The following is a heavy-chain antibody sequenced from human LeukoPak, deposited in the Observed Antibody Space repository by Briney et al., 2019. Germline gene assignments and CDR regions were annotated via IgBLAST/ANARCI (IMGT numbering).Heavy chain of an antibody. Sequence: GGSLRLSCAASGFTFSSYAMNWVRQAPGKGLEWVSATGSTGVSTFYADSVKGLFTVSRDNSKNTLSLKMNSLRAEDTAIYYCAKDPGVVPAHYFDYWGQGTLVTVSS. CDR2: TGSTGVST. J-gene: IGHJ4*02. CDR1: GFTFSSYA. V-gene: IGHV3-23*01. D-gene: IGHD2-2*01. CDR3: AKDPGVVPAHYFDY.